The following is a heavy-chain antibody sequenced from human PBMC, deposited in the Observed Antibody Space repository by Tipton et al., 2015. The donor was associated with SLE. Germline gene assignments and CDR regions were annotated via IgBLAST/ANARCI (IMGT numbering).Heavy chain of an antibody. D-gene: IGHD2-2*01. CDR2: ISWRSRSV. V-gene: IGHV3-9*01. Sequence: SLRLSCAASGFKFDDYAMHWVRQVPGKGLEWVSGISWRSRSVGYADSVKGRFTISRDNAKNYVYLEMSSLRAEDTGLYYCAKDRGGGYSSSWFKGGFDYWGQGTLVTVSS. CDR3: AKDRGGGYSSSWFKGGFDY. CDR1: GFKFDDYA. J-gene: IGHJ4*02.